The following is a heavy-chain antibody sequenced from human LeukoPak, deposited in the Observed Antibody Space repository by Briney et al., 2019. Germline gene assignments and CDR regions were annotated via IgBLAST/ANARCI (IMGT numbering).Heavy chain of an antibody. CDR2: IKQDGSEK. D-gene: IGHD3-3*01. CDR1: GFTFSSYW. V-gene: IGHV3-7*01. CDR3: ARDKITIFGVVDVFDI. J-gene: IGHJ3*02. Sequence: GGSLRLSCAASGFTFSSYWMSWVRQAPGKGLEWVANIKQDGSEKYYVDSVKGRFTISRDNAKNSLYLQMNSLRAEDTAVYYCARDKITIFGVVDVFDIWGQGTMVTVSS.